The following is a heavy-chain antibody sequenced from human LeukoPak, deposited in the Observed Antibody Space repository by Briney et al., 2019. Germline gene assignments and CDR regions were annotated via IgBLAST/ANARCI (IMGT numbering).Heavy chain of an antibody. D-gene: IGHD3-10*01. Sequence: PSETLSLTCTVSGGSISSYYWSWIRQPPGKGLEWIGCIYYSGSTNYNPSLQSRVTISVDTSKSQFSLKLTSVTAADTAVYYCAREKRVPNYFDYWGQGTLVTVSS. J-gene: IGHJ4*02. CDR1: GGSISSYY. CDR2: IYYSGST. CDR3: AREKRVPNYFDY. V-gene: IGHV4-59*12.